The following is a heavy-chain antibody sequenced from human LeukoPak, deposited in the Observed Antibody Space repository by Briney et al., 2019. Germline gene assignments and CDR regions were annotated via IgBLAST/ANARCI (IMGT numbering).Heavy chain of an antibody. V-gene: IGHV4-39*07. CDR1: GGSITSSSNY. CDR3: ARGNAN. J-gene: IGHJ4*02. Sequence: SETLSLTCTVSGGSITSSSNYWGCIRQPPGEGLEWIGSIYYSGTTYYNPSLRSRVSISLDTSKNQFFLKLSSVTAADTALYYCARGNANWGQGTLVTVSS. CDR2: IYYSGTT.